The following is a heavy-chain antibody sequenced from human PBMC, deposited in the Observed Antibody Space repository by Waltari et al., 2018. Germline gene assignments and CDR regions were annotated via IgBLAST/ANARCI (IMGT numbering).Heavy chain of an antibody. D-gene: IGHD3-22*01. CDR3: ARDRGLNYYDSSGYYGAFDY. J-gene: IGHJ4*02. Sequence: QVQLQESGPGLVKPSETLSLTCTVSGGSISSYYWSWIRQPPGKGLEWIGYIYYSGSTNYHPSPKSRVTISVDTSKNQFSLKLSSVTAADTAVYYCARDRGLNYYDSSGYYGAFDYWGQGTLVTVSS. CDR2: IYYSGST. CDR1: GGSISSYY. V-gene: IGHV4-59*01.